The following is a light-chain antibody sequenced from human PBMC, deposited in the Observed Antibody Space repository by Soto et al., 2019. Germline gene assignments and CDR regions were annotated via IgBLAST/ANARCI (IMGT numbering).Light chain of an antibody. CDR1: QSVSSSY. V-gene: IGKV3-20*01. J-gene: IGKJ1*01. CDR2: GAS. CDR3: HQYGNSPQT. Sequence: IVLTQAPGTLSLSPGERATLSCMSSQSVSSSYLAWYQQKPGQAPRLLIYGASSRATGIPDRFSGSGSGTVFTLTINILEPDDFAVYYCHQYGNSPQTFGQGTKVDIK.